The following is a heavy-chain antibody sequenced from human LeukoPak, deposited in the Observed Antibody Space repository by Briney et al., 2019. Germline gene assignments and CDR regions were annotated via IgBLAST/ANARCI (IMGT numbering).Heavy chain of an antibody. J-gene: IGHJ4*02. CDR2: IRSKAYGGTT. CDR3: TREKGYYYDSSGYFDY. CDR1: GFTFGDYA. Sequence: GGSLRLSCTASGFTFGDYAMSWFRQAPGKGLEWVGFIRSKAYGGTTEYAASVKGRFTISRDDSKSIAYLQMNSLKTEDTAVYYCTREKGYYYDSSGYFDYWGQGTLVTVSS. D-gene: IGHD3-22*01. V-gene: IGHV3-49*03.